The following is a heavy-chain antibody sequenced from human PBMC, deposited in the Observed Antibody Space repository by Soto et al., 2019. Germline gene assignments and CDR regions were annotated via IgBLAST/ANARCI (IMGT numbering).Heavy chain of an antibody. CDR2: IKSKTDGGAK. CDR3: ATFGSGPNY. V-gene: IGHV3-15*01. CDR1: GFTFSNAL. Sequence: PGGSLRLSCAASGFTFSNALMIWVRQAPGKGLEWVGSIKSKTDGGAKEYAAKVKGRFTISRDDSKKKMFLQMKRLENEETAVYYCATFGSGPNYWGQGTLVTVSS. D-gene: IGHD2-15*01. J-gene: IGHJ4*02.